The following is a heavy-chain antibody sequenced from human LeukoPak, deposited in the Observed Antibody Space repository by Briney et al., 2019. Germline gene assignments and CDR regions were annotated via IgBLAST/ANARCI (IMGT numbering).Heavy chain of an antibody. CDR3: ARGKRSDY. V-gene: IGHV4-4*02. Sequence: SETLSLTCAVSGGSISSSYWWSWVRPPPGKGLEWIGRIYTSGSTNYNPSLKSRVTISVDTSKNQFSLKLSSVTAADTAVYYCARGKRSDYWGQGTLVTVSS. CDR1: GGSISSSYW. CDR2: IYTSGST. J-gene: IGHJ4*02.